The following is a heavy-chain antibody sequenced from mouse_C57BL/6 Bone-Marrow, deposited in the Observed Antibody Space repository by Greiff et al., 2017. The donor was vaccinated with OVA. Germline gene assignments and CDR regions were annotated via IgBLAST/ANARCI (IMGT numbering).Heavy chain of an antibody. CDR1: GFTFSDFY. Sequence: EVKVVESGGGLVQSGRSLRLSCATSGFTFSDFYMEWVRQAPGKGLEWIAASRNKANDYTTEYSASVKGRFIVSRDTSQSILYLQMNALRAEDTAIYYCARDDYYGSSFHYFDYWGQGTTLTVSS. CDR3: ARDDYYGSSFHYFDY. V-gene: IGHV7-1*01. D-gene: IGHD1-1*01. J-gene: IGHJ2*01. CDR2: SRNKANDYTT.